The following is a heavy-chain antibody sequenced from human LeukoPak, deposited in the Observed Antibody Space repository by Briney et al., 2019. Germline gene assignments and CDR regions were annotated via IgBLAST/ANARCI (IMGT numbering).Heavy chain of an antibody. D-gene: IGHD2/OR15-2a*01. V-gene: IGHV3-74*01. CDR2: INSDGSWT. J-gene: IGHJ4*02. Sequence: GGSLRLSCAASGNYWMHWVRQAPGKGLVWVSHINSDGSWTSYADSVKGRFTISKDNAKNTVYMQMNSLRAEDTAVYYCVSFYETYWGRGTLVTVSS. CDR3: VSFYETY. CDR1: GNYW.